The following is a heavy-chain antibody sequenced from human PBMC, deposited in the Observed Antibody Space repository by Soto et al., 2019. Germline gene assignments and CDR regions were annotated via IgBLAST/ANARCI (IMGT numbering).Heavy chain of an antibody. D-gene: IGHD3-10*01. J-gene: IGHJ6*02. CDR3: ARDRRGSGGYGMDV. V-gene: IGHV3-53*01. CDR2: IYSGGST. Sequence: PGGSLRLSCAASGFTVSSNYMSWVRQAPGKGLEWVSVIYSGGSTYYADSVKGRFTISRDNSKNTLYLQMNSLRAEDTAVYYCARDRRGSGGYGMDVWGQGTTVTVSS. CDR1: GFTVSSNY.